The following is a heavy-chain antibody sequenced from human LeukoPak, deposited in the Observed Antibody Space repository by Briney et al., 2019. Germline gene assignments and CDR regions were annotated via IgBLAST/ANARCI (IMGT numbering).Heavy chain of an antibody. Sequence: ASVKVSCNASGYTFTGYYMHWVRQAPGQGLEWMGWINPNSGGTNYAQKFQGRVTMTRDTSISTAYMELSRLRSDDTAVYYCARVAGIRHGAPSYWGQGTLVTVSS. D-gene: IGHD1-26*01. V-gene: IGHV1-2*02. CDR3: ARVAGIRHGAPSY. CDR2: INPNSGGT. CDR1: GYTFTGYY. J-gene: IGHJ4*02.